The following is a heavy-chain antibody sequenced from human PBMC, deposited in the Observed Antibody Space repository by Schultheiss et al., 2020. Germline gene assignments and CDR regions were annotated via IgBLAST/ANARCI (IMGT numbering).Heavy chain of an antibody. CDR2: MYYSGST. J-gene: IGHJ6*03. CDR1: GASIDSSSDF. V-gene: IGHV4-39*01. CDR3: VRQRGYTYGQPNYYYYYYMDV. D-gene: IGHD5-18*01. Sequence: SETLSLTCTVSGASIDSSSDFWGWIRQSPGKGLEWIGSMYYSGSTYYNPSLKSRVTISVDTSKNQFSLKLSSVTAADTAVYFCVRQRGYTYGQPNYYYYYYMDVWGKGTSVTVSS.